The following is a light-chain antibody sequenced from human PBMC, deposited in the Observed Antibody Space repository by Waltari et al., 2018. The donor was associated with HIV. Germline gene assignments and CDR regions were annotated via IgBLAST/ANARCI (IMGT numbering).Light chain of an antibody. CDR2: SSN. CDR1: NSTLGSNS. CDR3: AAWDDSRNAHVV. J-gene: IGLJ2*01. V-gene: IGLV1-44*01. Sequence: QSVLTQPPSASGTPGQRVTISCSGSNSTLGSNSVNWYQQLPGTAPNLLIYSSNQRPLGVPDRFSGSKSGTSASLAISGLQSEDEADYYCAAWDDSRNAHVVFGGGTKLTVL.